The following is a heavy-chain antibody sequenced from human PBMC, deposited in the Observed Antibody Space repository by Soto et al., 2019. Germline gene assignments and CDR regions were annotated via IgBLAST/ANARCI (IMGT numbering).Heavy chain of an antibody. D-gene: IGHD3-10*01. J-gene: IGHJ4*02. CDR3: ERGRGSRWELRYYFDY. CDR1: GGSFSGYY. Sequence: PSETLSLTCAVYGGSFSGYYWSWIRQPPGKGLEWIGEINHSGSTNYNPSLKSRVTISVDTSKNQFSLKLSSVTAADTAVYYCERGRGSRWELRYYFDYWGQGTLVTVSS. V-gene: IGHV4-34*01. CDR2: INHSGST.